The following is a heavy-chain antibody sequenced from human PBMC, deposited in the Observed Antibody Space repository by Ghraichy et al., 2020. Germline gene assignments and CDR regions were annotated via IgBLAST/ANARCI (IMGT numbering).Heavy chain of an antibody. D-gene: IGHD3-3*01. V-gene: IGHV3-23*01. Sequence: LSLTCAASGFTFSSYAMSWVRQAPGKGLEWVSAISGSGGSTYYADSVKGRFTISRDNSKNTLYLQMNSLRAEDTAVYYCAKFGDFWSGYYGYWGQGTLVTVS. CDR3: AKFGDFWSGYYGY. J-gene: IGHJ4*02. CDR2: ISGSGGST. CDR1: GFTFSSYA.